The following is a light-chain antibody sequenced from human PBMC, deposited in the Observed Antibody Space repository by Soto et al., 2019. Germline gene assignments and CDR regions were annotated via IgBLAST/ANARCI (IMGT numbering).Light chain of an antibody. CDR1: QTVNRNY. J-gene: IGKJ1*01. V-gene: IGKV3-20*01. Sequence: EIVLTQSPGTLALSLGDGATLSCRASQTVNRNYLAWYLQKPGQPPMLLVYGVSNRAPGVPDRFSGGGSGTDFTLTIARLEPDDFGTYYCKQYIASPRTFGQGTRADVK. CDR2: GVS. CDR3: KQYIASPRT.